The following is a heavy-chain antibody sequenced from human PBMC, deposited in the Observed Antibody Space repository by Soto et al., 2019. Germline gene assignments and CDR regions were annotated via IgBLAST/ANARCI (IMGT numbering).Heavy chain of an antibody. CDR2: IYHSGST. Sequence: QVQLQESGPGLVKPSGTLSLTCAVSGGSISSSNWWSWVRQPPGKGLEWIGEIYHSGSTNYNPSLKSRAPXSXDXXKNQSSLKRRSVTAADTAVYYCARVSGSYYDGMDVWGQGITVTVSS. CDR3: ARVSGSYYDGMDV. J-gene: IGHJ6*02. V-gene: IGHV4-4*02. CDR1: GGSISSSNW. D-gene: IGHD1-26*01.